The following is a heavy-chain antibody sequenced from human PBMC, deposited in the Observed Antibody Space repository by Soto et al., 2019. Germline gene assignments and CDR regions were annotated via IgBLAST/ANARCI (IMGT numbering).Heavy chain of an antibody. CDR3: ARNRRYFDWLAHFDY. D-gene: IGHD3-9*01. V-gene: IGHV4-39*07. Sequence: PSETLSLTCSVSDDSINSDKYYWVWIRQPPGKGLEWRGSIYYRGNAYYNPSLQSRVTISVDKSKSQFSLKLSSVTAADSAVYYCARNRRYFDWLAHFDYWGQGTLVTVSS. CDR2: IYYRGNA. CDR1: DDSINSDKYY. J-gene: IGHJ4*02.